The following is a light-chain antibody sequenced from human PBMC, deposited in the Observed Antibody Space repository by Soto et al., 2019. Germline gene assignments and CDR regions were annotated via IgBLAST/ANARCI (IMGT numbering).Light chain of an antibody. CDR2: DAS. Sequence: EIVLTQSPGTLSLSPGERATLFCRASQTVTNNYIAWYQQKPGQPPRLLIDDASRRASGIPDRFSGSGSGTDFTLPSSRLDPEPFAVYYCQPCATSPLTFGQGTKVDIK. V-gene: IGKV3-20*01. CDR3: QPCATSPLT. J-gene: IGKJ1*01. CDR1: QTVTNNY.